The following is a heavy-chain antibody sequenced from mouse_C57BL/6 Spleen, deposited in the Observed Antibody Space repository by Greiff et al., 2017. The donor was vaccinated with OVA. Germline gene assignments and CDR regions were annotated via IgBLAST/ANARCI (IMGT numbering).Heavy chain of an antibody. D-gene: IGHD3-2*02. CDR3: ARDSGYYFDY. J-gene: IGHJ2*01. CDR1: GFTFSDYG. V-gene: IGHV5-17*01. CDR2: ISSGSSTI. Sequence: DVKLVESGGGLVKPGGSLKLSCAASGFTFSDYGMHWVRQAPEKGLEWVAYISSGSSTIYYADTVKGRFTISRDNAKNTLFLQMTSLRSEDTAMYYCARDSGYYFDYWGQGTTLTGSS.